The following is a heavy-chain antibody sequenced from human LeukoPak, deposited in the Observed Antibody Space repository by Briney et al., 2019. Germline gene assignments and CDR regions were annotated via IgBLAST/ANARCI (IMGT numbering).Heavy chain of an antibody. CDR2: IVPIFGTA. V-gene: IGHV1-69*13. Sequence: SVKVSCKASGYTFTSYGISWVRQAPGQGLEWMGGIVPIFGTANYAQNFQGRVTITADDSTSTAYMALSTLRSEDTAVYYCARGPLRFLGGIDYWGQGTLVTVSS. D-gene: IGHD3-3*01. CDR1: GYTFTSYG. J-gene: IGHJ4*02. CDR3: ARGPLRFLGGIDY.